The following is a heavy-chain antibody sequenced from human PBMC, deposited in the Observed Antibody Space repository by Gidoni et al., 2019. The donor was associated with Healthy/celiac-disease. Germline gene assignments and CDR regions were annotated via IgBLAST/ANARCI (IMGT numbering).Heavy chain of an antibody. CDR3: ARGRSGMIQDAFDI. CDR1: GFPFGSYS. J-gene: IGHJ3*02. V-gene: IGHV3-21*01. CDR2: ISSSRSYI. Sequence: EVQRVESGGGLVKPGGSLRLPCAASGFPFGSYSMNWVRPAPGKGLDWVSSISSSRSYIYYAASVKGRFTISRDNAKNSLYLQMNSLRAEDTAVYYCARGRSGMIQDAFDIWGQGTMVTVSS. D-gene: IGHD3-16*01.